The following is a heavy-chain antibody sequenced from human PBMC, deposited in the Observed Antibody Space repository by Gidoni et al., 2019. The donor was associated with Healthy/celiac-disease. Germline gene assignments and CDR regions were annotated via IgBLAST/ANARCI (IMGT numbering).Heavy chain of an antibody. V-gene: IGHV4-61*01. J-gene: IGHJ6*02. CDR2: IYYSGSP. CDR3: ARDHGHDRGHYYYGMDV. CDR1: GCSVTSGSHY. Sequence: QLQLQESGPGLVKPSETLSLTCTVSGCSVTSGSHYWSWIRQPPGQGLEWIGYIYYSGSPNYNPSLKSRVTISVDTSKTQFSLKLSSVTAADTAVYYCARDHGHDRGHYYYGMDVWGQGTTVTVSS.